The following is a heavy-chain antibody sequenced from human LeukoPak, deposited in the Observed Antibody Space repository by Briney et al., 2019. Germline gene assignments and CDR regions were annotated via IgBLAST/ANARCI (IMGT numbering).Heavy chain of an antibody. Sequence: GRSLRLSCAASGFTFSSYAMHWVRQAPGKGLEWVAVISYDGSNKYYADSVKGRFTISRDNSKNTLYLQMNSLRAVDTAVYYCARDDGDSAQRHSGYGYFDYWGQGTLVTVSS. J-gene: IGHJ4*02. V-gene: IGHV3-30-3*01. CDR1: GFTFSSYA. CDR3: ARDDGDSAQRHSGYGYFDY. CDR2: ISYDGSNK. D-gene: IGHD5-12*01.